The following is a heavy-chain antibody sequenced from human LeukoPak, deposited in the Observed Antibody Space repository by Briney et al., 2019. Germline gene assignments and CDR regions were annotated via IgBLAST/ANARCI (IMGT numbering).Heavy chain of an antibody. CDR1: GFTVSSNY. CDR2: IYSGGST. CDR3: AKDNSSTSCFDY. J-gene: IGHJ4*02. D-gene: IGHD2-2*01. Sequence: GGSLRLSCAASGFTVSSNYMSWVRQAPGKGLEWVSVIYSGGSTYYADSVKGRFTISRDNSKNTLYLQMNSLRAEDTAVYYCAKDNSSTSCFDYWGQGTLVTVSS. V-gene: IGHV3-53*05.